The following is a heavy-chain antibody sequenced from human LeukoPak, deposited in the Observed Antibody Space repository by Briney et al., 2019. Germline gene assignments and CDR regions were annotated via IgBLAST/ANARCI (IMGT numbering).Heavy chain of an antibody. CDR2: IYHSGST. V-gene: IGHV4-4*02. CDR3: ARKWYYDFWSGYHPDYFDY. CDR1: GGSISSSNW. D-gene: IGHD3-3*01. Sequence: PSETLSLTCAVSGGSISSSNWWSWVRQPPGKGLEWIGEIYHSGSTNYNPSLKSRVTISVDTSKNQFSLKLSSVTAADTAVYYCARKWYYDFWSGYHPDYFDYWGQGTLVTVSS. J-gene: IGHJ4*02.